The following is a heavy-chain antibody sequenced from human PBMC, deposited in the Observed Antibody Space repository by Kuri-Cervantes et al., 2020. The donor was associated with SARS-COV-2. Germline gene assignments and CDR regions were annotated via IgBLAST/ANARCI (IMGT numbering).Heavy chain of an antibody. CDR1: GGTFSSYA. V-gene: IGHV1-69*04. Sequence: SVKVSCKASGGTFSSYAISWVRQAPGQGLEWMGRIIPILGTANYAQKFQGRVTITADKSTSTAYMELNSLRAEDTAVYYCARMTTKQQLVPQGFDYWGQGTLVTVSS. J-gene: IGHJ4*02. D-gene: IGHD6-13*01. CDR3: ARMTTKQQLVPQGFDY. CDR2: IIPILGTA.